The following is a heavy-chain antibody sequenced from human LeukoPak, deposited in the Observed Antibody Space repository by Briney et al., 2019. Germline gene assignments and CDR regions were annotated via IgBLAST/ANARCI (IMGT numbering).Heavy chain of an antibody. Sequence: GGSLRLSCAASGFTFSDYYMSWIRQAPGKGLEWVSYISSSGSTIYYADSVKGRFTISRDNAKNSLYLQMSSLRAEDTAVYYCARRCSSTSCYNEAGYWGQGTLVTVSS. D-gene: IGHD2-2*02. CDR1: GFTFSDYY. CDR3: ARRCSSTSCYNEAGY. CDR2: ISSSGSTI. J-gene: IGHJ4*02. V-gene: IGHV3-11*01.